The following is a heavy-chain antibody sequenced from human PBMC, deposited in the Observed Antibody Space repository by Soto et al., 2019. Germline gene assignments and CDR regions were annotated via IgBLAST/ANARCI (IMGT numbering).Heavy chain of an antibody. CDR1: GGSISSSSYY. Sequence: QLQLQESGPGLVKPSETLSLTCTVSGGSISSSSYYWGWIRQPTGKGLEWIGSIYYSGSTYYNPSLKSRVTISVDTFKNQFSRKLSSVTAADTAVYYCASMDYDILTGYGVWGQGTLVTVSS. CDR2: IYYSGST. D-gene: IGHD3-9*01. CDR3: ASMDYDILTGYGV. V-gene: IGHV4-39*01. J-gene: IGHJ4*02.